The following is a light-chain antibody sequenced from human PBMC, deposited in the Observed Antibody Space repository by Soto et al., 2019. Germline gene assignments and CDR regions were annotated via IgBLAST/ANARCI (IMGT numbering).Light chain of an antibody. V-gene: IGLV1-47*01. CDR2: RNN. CDR1: SSNIGSNY. Sequence: QSVLTQPPSASGTPGQRVTISCSGSSSNIGSNYVYWYQQLPGTAPKLLIYRNNQRPSGVPYRFSGSKSGTSASLAFSVLRSEDEADYYCAAWDDSLSGPVFGGGTKRTVL. J-gene: IGLJ3*02. CDR3: AAWDDSLSGPV.